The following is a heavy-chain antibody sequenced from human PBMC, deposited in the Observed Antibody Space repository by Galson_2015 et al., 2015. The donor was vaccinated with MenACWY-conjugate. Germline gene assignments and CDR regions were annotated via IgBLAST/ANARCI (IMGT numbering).Heavy chain of an antibody. V-gene: IGHV4-59*02. D-gene: IGHD2-21*01. CDR3: AKYFCGSDNTCYYFDT. CDR1: GASVRSDY. Sequence: TLSLTCTVSGASVRSDYWSWIRQPPGKALEWIGYIHNSGSTNYNPSLKGRVTIPIDTSRNQFSLKLSSVTAADTAVYYCAKYFCGSDNTCYYFDTWGQGTLVTVSS. J-gene: IGHJ4*02. CDR2: IHNSGST.